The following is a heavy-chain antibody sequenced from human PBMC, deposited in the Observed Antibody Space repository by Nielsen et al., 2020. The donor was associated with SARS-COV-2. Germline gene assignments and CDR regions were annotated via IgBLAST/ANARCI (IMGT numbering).Heavy chain of an antibody. CDR2: VSHSGSI. D-gene: IGHD2-2*01. J-gene: IGHJ6*03. Sequence: LRRTLSLTCAVSGGSVSSNDWWTWVRQSPGKGLEWIGEVSHSGSIHYNPSLKSRVTLSMDKSKRQFSLRLTSVSAADTAVYFCARGDLVVVPSPILGLGPFFYYFYLDVWGKGTTVIVSS. CDR1: GGSVSSNDW. V-gene: IGHV4-4*02. CDR3: ARGDLVVVPSPILGLGPFFYYFYLDV.